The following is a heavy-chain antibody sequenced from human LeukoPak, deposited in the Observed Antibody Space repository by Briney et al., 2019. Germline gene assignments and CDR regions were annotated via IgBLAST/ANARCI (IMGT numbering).Heavy chain of an antibody. CDR2: IYPGDSDT. CDR3: ARHVTTADADY. J-gene: IGHJ4*02. V-gene: IGHV5-51*01. D-gene: IGHD4-17*01. Sequence: PGESLKISCKGSGYTFTSNWIGWVRQMPGKGLEWMGIIYPGDSDTRYSPSFQGQVTISADKSISTAYLQWSGLKASDTAMYYCARHVTTADADYWGQGTLVTVSS. CDR1: GYTFTSNW.